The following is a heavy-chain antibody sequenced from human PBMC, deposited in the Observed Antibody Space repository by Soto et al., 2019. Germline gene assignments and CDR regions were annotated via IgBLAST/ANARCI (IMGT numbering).Heavy chain of an antibody. J-gene: IGHJ4*02. Sequence: PGGSLRLSCAASGFTFSGSSVHWVRQASGKGVEWVGRIRNKANSYATAYAASVRGRFTISRDDSKNTAFLQMNSLNTEDTAVYYCISHSPEDMIRTWGQGTLVTVSS. D-gene: IGHD2-15*01. CDR3: ISHSPEDMIRT. CDR1: GFTFSGSS. V-gene: IGHV3-73*01. CDR2: IRNKANSYAT.